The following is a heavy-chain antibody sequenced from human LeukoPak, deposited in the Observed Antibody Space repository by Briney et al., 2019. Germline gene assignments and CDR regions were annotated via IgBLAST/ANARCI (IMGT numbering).Heavy chain of an antibody. CDR3: AKIYYGVHAFVI. J-gene: IGHJ3*02. CDR1: GFTFDDYA. Sequence: GGSLRLSCAASGFTFDDYAMHWVRQAPGKGLEWVSGISWNSGSIGYADSVKGRFTISRDNAKNSLYLQMNSLRAEDTALYYCAKIYYGVHAFVIWGQGRMVTVSS. D-gene: IGHD3-10*01. V-gene: IGHV3-9*01. CDR2: ISWNSGSI.